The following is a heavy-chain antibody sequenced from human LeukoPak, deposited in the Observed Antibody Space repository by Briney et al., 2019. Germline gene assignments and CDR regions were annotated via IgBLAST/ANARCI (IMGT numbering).Heavy chain of an antibody. V-gene: IGHV3-23*01. CDR1: GFTFSSYA. CDR3: AKVQPQYYDFWSGYYTDYYYYYGMDV. CDR2: ISGSGGSA. Sequence: RGSLRLSCAASGFTFSSYAMSWVRQAPGKGLEWVSAISGSGGSAYYADSVKGRFTISRDNSKNTLYLQMNSLRAEDTAVYYCAKVQPQYYDFWSGYYTDYYYYYGMDVWGQGTTVTVSS. D-gene: IGHD3-3*01. J-gene: IGHJ6*02.